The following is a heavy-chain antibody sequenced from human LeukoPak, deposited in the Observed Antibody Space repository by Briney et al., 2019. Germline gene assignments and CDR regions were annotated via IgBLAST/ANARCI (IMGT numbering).Heavy chain of an antibody. V-gene: IGHV1-2*02. Sequence: ASVKVSCKASGYTFTSYGISWVRQAPGQGLEWMGWINPNSGGTNYAQKFQGRVTMTRDTSISTAYMELSRLRSDDTAVYYCASGDIVVVPAAIPKPYNWFDPWGQGTLVTVSS. D-gene: IGHD2-2*01. CDR3: ASGDIVVVPAAIPKPYNWFDP. CDR2: INPNSGGT. CDR1: GYTFTSYG. J-gene: IGHJ5*02.